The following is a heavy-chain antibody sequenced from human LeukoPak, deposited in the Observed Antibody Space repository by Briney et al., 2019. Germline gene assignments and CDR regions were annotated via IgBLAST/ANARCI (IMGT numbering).Heavy chain of an antibody. Sequence: GGSLRLSCAASGLTFSSHWMHWVRQAPGKGLVWVARINSDGSSTRYADSVKGRFTISRDNAKKTLYLQMNSLRAEDTAVYYCARDRAYSSAFDYWGQGTLLTVSS. CDR1: GLTFSSHW. CDR3: ARDRAYSSAFDY. D-gene: IGHD6-19*01. J-gene: IGHJ4*02. V-gene: IGHV3-74*01. CDR2: INSDGSST.